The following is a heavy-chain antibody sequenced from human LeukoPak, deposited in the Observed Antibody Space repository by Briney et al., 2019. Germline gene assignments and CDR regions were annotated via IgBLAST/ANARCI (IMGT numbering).Heavy chain of an antibody. V-gene: IGHV3-23*01. J-gene: IGHJ4*02. D-gene: IGHD2-2*01. CDR2: ISSSGDST. CDR3: ARARYCSSTSCYLDY. CDR1: RSTFNTYA. Sequence: GGSLRLSCAASRSTFNTYAMSWVRQAPGKGLEWVSGISSSGDSTYYADSVKGRFTISRDNSKNILYLQMNSLRAEDTALYYCARARYCSSTSCYLDYWGQGTLVTVSS.